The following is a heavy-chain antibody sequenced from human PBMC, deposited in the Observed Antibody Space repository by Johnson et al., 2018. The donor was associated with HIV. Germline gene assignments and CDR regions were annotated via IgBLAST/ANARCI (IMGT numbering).Heavy chain of an antibody. J-gene: IGHJ3*01. Sequence: QVQLVESGGGVVQPGRSLRLSCAASGFSFSNYAMDWVRQAPGKGLEWVAFVSSDGNNKNYADTVKGRSPISRANSKNTVYLQMNSLRPVDTAIYYCAKDLGANKDDAWATDYYDWSRAYPVPDPRAVVGAFDVWGQGTMVTVSS. D-gene: IGHD3-16*01. V-gene: IGHV3-30*18. CDR1: GFSFSNYA. CDR3: AKDLGANKDDAWATDYYDWSRAYPVPDPRAVVGAFDV. CDR2: VSSDGNNK.